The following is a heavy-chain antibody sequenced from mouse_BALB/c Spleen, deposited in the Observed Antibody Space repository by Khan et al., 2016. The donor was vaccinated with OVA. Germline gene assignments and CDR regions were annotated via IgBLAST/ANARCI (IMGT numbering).Heavy chain of an antibody. CDR3: ARRNYFGYTFAY. Sequence: QVQLQQSGAELARPGASVKLSCKASGYTFTDYYINWVKQRTGQGLEWIGEISPGSGDTYYNERFKGQATLTADKSSSTAYMQFISRTSEASAVDFWARRNYFGYTFAYWGQGTLVTVSA. CDR2: ISPGSGDT. J-gene: IGHJ3*01. V-gene: IGHV1-77*01. CDR1: GYTFTDYY. D-gene: IGHD1-2*01.